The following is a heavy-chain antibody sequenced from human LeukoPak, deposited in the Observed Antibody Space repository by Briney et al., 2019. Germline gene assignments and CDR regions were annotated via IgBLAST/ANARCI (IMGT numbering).Heavy chain of an antibody. J-gene: IGHJ4*02. Sequence: ETLSLTCTVSGGSISSYYWSWIRPPPGEGLEWIGYIYYSGSTNYNPSLKSRVTISVDTSKNQFSLKLSSVTAADTAVYYCASLSSTTTVSGVDYWGQGTLVTVSS. D-gene: IGHD4-17*01. V-gene: IGHV4-59*01. CDR1: GGSISSYY. CDR2: IYYSGST. CDR3: ASLSSTTTVSGVDY.